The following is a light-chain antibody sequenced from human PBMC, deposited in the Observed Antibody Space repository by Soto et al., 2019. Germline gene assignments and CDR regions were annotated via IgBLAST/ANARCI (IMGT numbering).Light chain of an antibody. Sequence: QSALTQPASVSGSVGQSITISCTGTSSDVGGYDFVSWYQHHPGKAPKLIIYEVRTRPSGVSDRFSGSKSGNTASLTVSGLQAEDEADYYCTSFAGSNNPVVFGGGTKLTVL. V-gene: IGLV2-14*01. CDR3: TSFAGSNNPVV. J-gene: IGLJ2*01. CDR1: SSDVGGYDF. CDR2: EVR.